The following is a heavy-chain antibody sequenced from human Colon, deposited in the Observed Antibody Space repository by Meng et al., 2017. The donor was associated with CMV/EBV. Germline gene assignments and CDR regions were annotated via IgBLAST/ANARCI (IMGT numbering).Heavy chain of an antibody. V-gene: IGHV3-7*01. CDR1: GFTFSTYW. J-gene: IGHJ4*02. CDR3: VREGDLVVVPGSTRSPGGNDY. D-gene: IGHD2-21*01. Sequence: GGSLRLSCAVSGFTFSTYWMSWIRQAPGKGLEWVANIKEDGSETYYAESVKGRFSISRDNSKNSLSLEMTSLRAEDTAVYYCVREGDLVVVPGSTRSPGGNDYWGQGTLVTVSS. CDR2: IKEDGSET.